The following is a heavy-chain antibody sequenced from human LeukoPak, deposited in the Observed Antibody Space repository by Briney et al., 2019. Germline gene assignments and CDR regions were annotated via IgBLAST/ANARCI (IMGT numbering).Heavy chain of an antibody. J-gene: IGHJ6*02. CDR2: INPNGGGT. CDR1: GYTLTDYY. Sequence: ASVKVSCKASGYTLTDYYMHWVRQAPGQGLEWMGRINPNGGGTNYAQKFQGRVTMTRDTSISTVYMELSRLRSDDTAVYYCARGEATTSPYYYGMDVWGQGTTVTVSS. V-gene: IGHV1-2*06. D-gene: IGHD5-12*01. CDR3: ARGEATTSPYYYGMDV.